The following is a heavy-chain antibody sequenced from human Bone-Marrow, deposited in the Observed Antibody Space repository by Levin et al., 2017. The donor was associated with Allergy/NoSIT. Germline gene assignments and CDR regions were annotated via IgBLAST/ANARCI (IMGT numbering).Heavy chain of an antibody. J-gene: IGHJ4*02. CDR3: AKDSWADYYFDY. Sequence: GESLKISCAASGFTFSSYGMHWVRQAPGKGLEWVAVISYDGSNKYYADSVKGRFTISRDNSKNTLYLQMNSLRAEDTAVYYCAKDSWADYYFDYWGQGTLVTVSS. CDR1: GFTFSSYG. V-gene: IGHV3-30*18. CDR2: ISYDGSNK. D-gene: IGHD1-26*01.